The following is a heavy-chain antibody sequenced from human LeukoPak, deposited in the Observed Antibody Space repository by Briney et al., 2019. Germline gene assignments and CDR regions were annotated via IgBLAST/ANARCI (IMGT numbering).Heavy chain of an antibody. Sequence: PSETLSLTCNVSGYSISSGYYWGWIRQPPGRGLEWIGSIYHSGSTYYNPSLKSRVTISVDTSKNQFSLKLSSVTAADTAVYYCARLSAYDWESFYDYWGQGTLVTVSS. CDR3: ARLSAYDWESFYDY. J-gene: IGHJ4*02. D-gene: IGHD5-12*01. CDR1: GYSISSGYY. V-gene: IGHV4-38-2*02. CDR2: IYHSGST.